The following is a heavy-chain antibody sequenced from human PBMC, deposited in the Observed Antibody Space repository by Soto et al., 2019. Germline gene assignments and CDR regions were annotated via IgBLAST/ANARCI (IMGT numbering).Heavy chain of an antibody. V-gene: IGHV3-23*01. J-gene: IGHJ4*02. D-gene: IGHD6-13*01. Sequence: GGSLRLSCAAPGFTFCSYALRWVRQAPGEGLEWASGISAKGGSSTYYADSVKGRVTISKNNSNNTLYLQINSLEGEGTAIYYCAKGGRYSSLFGLDYWGQGTLVTVSS. CDR2: ISAKGGSST. CDR1: GFTFCSYA. CDR3: AKGGRYSSLFGLDY.